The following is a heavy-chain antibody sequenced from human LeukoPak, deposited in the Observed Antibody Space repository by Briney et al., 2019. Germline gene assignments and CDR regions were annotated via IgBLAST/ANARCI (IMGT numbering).Heavy chain of an antibody. CDR1: GFTFSSYA. V-gene: IGHV3-23*01. D-gene: IGHD6-13*01. CDR3: AKGHSSSWYIFDY. Sequence: HPGGSLRLSCAASGFTFSSYAMSWVRQAPGKGLEWVSAVSSSGGSTYYADSVKGRFTISRDNAKNSLYLQMNSLRAEDTALYYCAKGHSSSWYIFDYWGQGTLVTVSS. J-gene: IGHJ4*02. CDR2: VSSSGGST.